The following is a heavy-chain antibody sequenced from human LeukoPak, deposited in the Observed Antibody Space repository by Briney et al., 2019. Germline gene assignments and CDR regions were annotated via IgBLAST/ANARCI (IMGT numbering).Heavy chain of an antibody. CDR1: GFTFSNYC. CDR3: VRDFRSADY. Sequence: GSLRVSCTASGFTFSNYCMHWVRQTPGKGLIWVSRICPGGTITNYADSVKGRFTISRDDAKNMMFLQMNSLRADDTAVYYCVRDFRSADYWGQGILVTVSS. CDR2: ICPGGTIT. V-gene: IGHV3-74*01. J-gene: IGHJ4*02.